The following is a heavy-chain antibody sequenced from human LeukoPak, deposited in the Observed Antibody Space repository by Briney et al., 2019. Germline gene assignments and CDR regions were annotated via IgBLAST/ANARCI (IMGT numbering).Heavy chain of an antibody. J-gene: IGHJ6*02. CDR3: ARDTSEGRHYGMDV. V-gene: IGHV3-21*01. Sequence: PGGSLRLSCAASGFTFSSYSMNWVRQAPGKGLEWVSSISSSSSYIYYADSVKGRFTISRDNAKNSLYLQMNSLRAEDTAVYYCARDTSEGRHYGMDVWGQGTTVTVSS. CDR2: ISSSSSYI. D-gene: IGHD6-25*01. CDR1: GFTFSSYS.